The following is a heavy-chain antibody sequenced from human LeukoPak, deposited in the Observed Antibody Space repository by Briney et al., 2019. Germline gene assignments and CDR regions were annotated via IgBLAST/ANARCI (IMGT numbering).Heavy chain of an antibody. V-gene: IGHV1-69*13. CDR1: GGTFNNYA. J-gene: IGHJ4*02. Sequence: SVKVSCKASGGTFNNYAFSWVRQAPGQGLEWMGGIIPIFGTTNYAQKFQGRVTITADESTATAYMELSSLRSEDTAVYYCARDIDSSGSNFDYWGQGTLVTVSS. CDR2: IIPIFGTT. D-gene: IGHD3-22*01. CDR3: ARDIDSSGSNFDY.